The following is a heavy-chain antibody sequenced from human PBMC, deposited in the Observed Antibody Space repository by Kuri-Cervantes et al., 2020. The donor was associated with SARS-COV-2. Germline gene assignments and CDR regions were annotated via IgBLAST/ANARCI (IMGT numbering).Heavy chain of an antibody. Sequence: GESLKISCAASGFTFSSYSMNWVRQAPGKGLEWVAFIRYDGSNKYYADSVKGRFTISRDNSKNTLYLQMNSLRAEDTAVYYCAKDHSNWNSYYFEYWGQGTLVTVSS. V-gene: IGHV3-30*02. CDR2: IRYDGSNK. CDR3: AKDHSNWNSYYFEY. D-gene: IGHD1-1*01. J-gene: IGHJ4*02. CDR1: GFTFSSYS.